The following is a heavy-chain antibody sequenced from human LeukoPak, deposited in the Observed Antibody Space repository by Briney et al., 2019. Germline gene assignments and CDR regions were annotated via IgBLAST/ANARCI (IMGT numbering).Heavy chain of an antibody. Sequence: GGSLRLSCAASGFTFSSYAMSWVRQAPGKGLEWVSVIYSGGSTYYADSVKGRFTISRDNSKNTLYLQMNSLRAEDTAVYYCARDRRDYGDYDDAFDIWGQGTMVTVSS. CDR1: GFTFSSYA. V-gene: IGHV3-66*01. J-gene: IGHJ3*02. CDR3: ARDRRDYGDYDDAFDI. D-gene: IGHD4-17*01. CDR2: IYSGGST.